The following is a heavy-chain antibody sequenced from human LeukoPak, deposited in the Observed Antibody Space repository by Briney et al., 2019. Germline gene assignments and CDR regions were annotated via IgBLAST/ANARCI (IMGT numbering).Heavy chain of an antibody. CDR1: GFAFSPYW. CDR2: IKQDGSEK. Sequence: PGGSLRLSCRASGFAFSPYWMTWVRQAPGKGLEWVANIKQDGSEKYYVDSAKGRFTISRDNAKNSVYLQMNSLRAEDTAVYYCAREFVTLFGVLIGRAFDIWGQGTMLIVSS. J-gene: IGHJ3*02. CDR3: AREFVTLFGVLIGRAFDI. D-gene: IGHD3-3*01. V-gene: IGHV3-7*01.